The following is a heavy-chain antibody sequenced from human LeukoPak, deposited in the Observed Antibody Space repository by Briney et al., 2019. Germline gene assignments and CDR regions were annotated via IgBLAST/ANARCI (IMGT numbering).Heavy chain of an antibody. J-gene: IGHJ5*02. V-gene: IGHV3-21*01. CDR2: ISSSSSYI. CDR1: GFTFSSYS. CDR3: ARGGIVVPAPRFDP. Sequence: NPGGSLRLSCAASGFTFSSYSMNWVRQAPGKGLDWVSSISSSSSYIYYADSVKGRFTISRDNAKNSLYLQMNSLRAEDTAVYYCARGGIVVPAPRFDPWGQGTLVTVSS. D-gene: IGHD2-2*01.